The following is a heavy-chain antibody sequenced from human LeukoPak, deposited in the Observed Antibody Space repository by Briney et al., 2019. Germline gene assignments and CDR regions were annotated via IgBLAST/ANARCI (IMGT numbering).Heavy chain of an antibody. CDR2: INAGNGNT. Sequence: AASVKVSCKASGYTFTSYAMHWVRQAPGQRLEWMGWINAGNGNTKYSQEFQGRVTITRDTSASTAYMELSSLRSEDMAVYYCARDQSYGDYPDYWGQGTLVAVSS. D-gene: IGHD4-17*01. CDR1: GYTFTSYA. J-gene: IGHJ4*02. V-gene: IGHV1-3*03. CDR3: ARDQSYGDYPDY.